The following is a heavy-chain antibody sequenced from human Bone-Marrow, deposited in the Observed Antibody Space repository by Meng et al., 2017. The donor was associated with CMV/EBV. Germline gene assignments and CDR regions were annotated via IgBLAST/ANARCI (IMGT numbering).Heavy chain of an antibody. J-gene: IGHJ4*02. CDR2: IYYSGST. CDR3: ARVRSSSWYYFDY. V-gene: IGHV4-30-4*08. D-gene: IGHD6-13*01. Sequence: SCTVSGGSISSGDYYWSWIRQPPGKGLEWIGYIYYSGSTYYDPSLKSRVTISVDTSKNQFSLKLSSVTAADTAVSYCARVRSSSWYYFDYWGQGTLVTISS. CDR1: GGSISSGDYY.